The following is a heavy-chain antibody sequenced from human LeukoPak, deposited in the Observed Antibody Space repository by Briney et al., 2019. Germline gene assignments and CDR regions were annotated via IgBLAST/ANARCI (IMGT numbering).Heavy chain of an antibody. J-gene: IGHJ4*02. CDR3: ARHLYDFWSGYLS. V-gene: IGHV3-66*04. D-gene: IGHD3-3*01. CDR1: GFSVSSNY. CDR2: IYSGGSA. Sequence: GGSLRLSCVASGFSVSSNYMNWVRQAPGMGLEWVSAIYSGGSADYADSVKGRFTISRDNSKNTVYLQVNSLRAEDTAVYYCARHLYDFWSGYLSWGQGTLVTVSS.